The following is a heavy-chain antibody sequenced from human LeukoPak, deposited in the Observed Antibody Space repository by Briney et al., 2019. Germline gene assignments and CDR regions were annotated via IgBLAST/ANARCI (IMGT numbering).Heavy chain of an antibody. CDR1: GDSISKNSFY. J-gene: IGHJ4*02. D-gene: IGHD3-10*01. V-gene: IGHV4-39*07. Sequence: SETLSLTCTVSGDSISKNSFYWGWIRQPPGKGLEWIASIYHSGLTYFNPSLKSRVTISVDTSKNQFFLYLTSVTAADTAVYYCASNLYGSGNYFAYWGQGTLVTVS. CDR3: ASNLYGSGNYFAY. CDR2: IYHSGLT.